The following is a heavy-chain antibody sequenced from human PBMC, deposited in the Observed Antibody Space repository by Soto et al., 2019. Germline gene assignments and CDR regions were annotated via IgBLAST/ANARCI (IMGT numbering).Heavy chain of an antibody. Sequence: SETLSLTCAVYGGSFSGYYWSWIRQPPGKGLECIGEINHSGSTNYNPSLKSRVTISVDTSKNQFSLKLSSVTAADTAVYYCARDAAFGYYDFWSGKNYYMDVWGKGTTVTVSS. J-gene: IGHJ6*03. CDR1: GGSFSGYY. D-gene: IGHD3-3*01. CDR2: INHSGST. CDR3: ARDAAFGYYDFWSGKNYYMDV. V-gene: IGHV4-34*01.